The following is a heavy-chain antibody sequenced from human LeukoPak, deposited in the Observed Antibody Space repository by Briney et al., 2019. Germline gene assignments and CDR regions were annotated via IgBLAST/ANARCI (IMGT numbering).Heavy chain of an antibody. J-gene: IGHJ4*02. V-gene: IGHV1-2*02. Sequence: ASVKVSCKPSRYTFIHYYMYWVRQAPGHGPEWMGWINVNSGGTKSPQKFQGRVTMSRDTSTSTAYLELSMLRSDDTAVYYCASGPRSTIFGGDSYYFDYGGQGTLVTVSS. CDR2: INVNSGGT. CDR1: RYTFIHYY. D-gene: IGHD3-3*01. CDR3: ASGPRSTIFGGDSYYFDY.